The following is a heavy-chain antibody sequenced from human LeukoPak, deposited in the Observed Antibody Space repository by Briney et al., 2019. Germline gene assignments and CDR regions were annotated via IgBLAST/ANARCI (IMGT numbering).Heavy chain of an antibody. Sequence: AGSLRLSCAPSGFTFTDYSMNWVRQAPGKGLEWVAHISTVSTYTHYTDSVKGRFTISRDNRKNLLYLQMSSLGAEDTAVYYCARDGSGFYHYYYMDVWGKGTTVTVSS. V-gene: IGHV3-21*01. D-gene: IGHD6-25*01. CDR2: ISTVSTYT. J-gene: IGHJ6*03. CDR3: ARDGSGFYHYYYMDV. CDR1: GFTFTDYS.